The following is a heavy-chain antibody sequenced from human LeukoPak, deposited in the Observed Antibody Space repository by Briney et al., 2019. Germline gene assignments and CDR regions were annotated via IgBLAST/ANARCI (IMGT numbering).Heavy chain of an antibody. CDR3: ARLPTRITMTRLLYFQH. Sequence: GASVKVSCKASGYSFTSYDINWVRQATGQGLEWMGWMNPNSGNTGYAQKFQGRVTMTRNTSISTAYMELSSLRSEDTAVYYCARLPTRITMTRLLYFQHWGQGTLVTVSS. J-gene: IGHJ1*01. V-gene: IGHV1-8*01. CDR1: GYSFTSYD. D-gene: IGHD3-22*01. CDR2: MNPNSGNT.